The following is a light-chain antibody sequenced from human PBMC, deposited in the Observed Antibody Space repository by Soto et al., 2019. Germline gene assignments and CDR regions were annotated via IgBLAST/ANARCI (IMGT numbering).Light chain of an antibody. J-gene: IGKJ5*01. CDR3: QQTYSIPIT. CDR1: QSINNY. CDR2: AAS. V-gene: IGKV1-39*01. Sequence: DVQMTQSPSSLPASLVYRVAFTWXASQSINNYLNWYQQRPGKAPKLLIHAASSLQGGVPLRFSGSGSGTDFTLTISSLQAEDFATYYCQQTYSIPITFGQGTRLEI.